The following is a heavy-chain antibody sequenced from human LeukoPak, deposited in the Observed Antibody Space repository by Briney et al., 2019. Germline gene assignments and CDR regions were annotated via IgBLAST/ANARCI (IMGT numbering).Heavy chain of an antibody. CDR3: VRDMAYYDILTGYYNNWFDP. CDR1: GFTFSSYS. Sequence: PGGSLRLSCAASGFTFSSYSMNWVRQAPGKGLEWVSYISSSSSTIYYADSVKGRFTISRDNAKNSLYLQMNSLRDEDTAVYYCVRDMAYYDILTGYYNNWFDPWGQGTLVTVSS. V-gene: IGHV3-48*02. J-gene: IGHJ5*02. CDR2: ISSSSSTI. D-gene: IGHD3-9*01.